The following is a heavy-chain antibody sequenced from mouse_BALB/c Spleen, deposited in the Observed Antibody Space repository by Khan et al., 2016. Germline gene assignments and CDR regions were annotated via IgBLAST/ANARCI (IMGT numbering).Heavy chain of an antibody. CDR2: ISSGGSS. CDR1: GFTFSSYA. V-gene: IGHV5-6-5*01. Sequence: EVELVESGGGLVKPGGSLKLSCAASGFTFSSYAMSWVRQTPGKRLEWVASISSGGSSFYPDILKDRFTISRDNARNILSLQMSSLRSEDTAMYYCTTNVYYFDYWGQGTTLTVSS. J-gene: IGHJ2*01. CDR3: TTNVYYFDY.